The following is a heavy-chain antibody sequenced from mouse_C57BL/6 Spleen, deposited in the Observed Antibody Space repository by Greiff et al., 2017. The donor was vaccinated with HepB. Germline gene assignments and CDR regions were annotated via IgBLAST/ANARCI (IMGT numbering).Heavy chain of an antibody. CDR1: GFTFSSYA. J-gene: IGHJ2*01. D-gene: IGHD2-5*01. CDR3: ARGRHYSNYVYFDY. V-gene: IGHV5-4*03. CDR2: ISDGGSYT. Sequence: EVKLMESGGGLVKPGGSLKLSCAASGFTFSSYAMSWVRQTPEKRLEWVATISDGGSYTYYPDNVKGRFTISRDNAKNNLYLQMSHLKSEDTAMYYCARGRHYSNYVYFDYWGQGTTLTVSS.